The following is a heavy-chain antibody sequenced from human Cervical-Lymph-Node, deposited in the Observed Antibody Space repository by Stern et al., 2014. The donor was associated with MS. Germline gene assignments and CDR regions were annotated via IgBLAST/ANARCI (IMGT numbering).Heavy chain of an antibody. V-gene: IGHV1-3*04. J-gene: IGHJ6*02. CDR2: ITTGNGNR. D-gene: IGHD4-23*01. CDR1: GYNFTDYG. CDR3: ARTGAVVTSGYYYGMDV. Sequence: QVQLLQPGAEVKKPGASVKVSCKTAGYNFTDYGIIWVRQAPGQRLEWMGWITTGNGNRRYSQKSQGRVTITRNTSASTAYMELSSLRSEDTAVYYCARTGAVVTSGYYYGMDVWGQGTTVTVSS.